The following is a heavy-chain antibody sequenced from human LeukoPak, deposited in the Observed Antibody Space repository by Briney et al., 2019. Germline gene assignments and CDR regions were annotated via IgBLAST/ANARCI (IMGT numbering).Heavy chain of an antibody. D-gene: IGHD2-2*01. J-gene: IGHJ3*02. V-gene: IGHV3-7*01. Sequence: GGSLRLSCAASGFTFSSYWMSWDRQAPGKGLEWVANIKQDGSEINSVDSVKGRFTISRDNDKNSLYLQMNSLRAEDTAVYYCARERGGYCSTTSCPQGTRVAFDIWGQGTMVTVSS. CDR2: IKQDGSEI. CDR3: ARERGGYCSTTSCPQGTRVAFDI. CDR1: GFTFSSYW.